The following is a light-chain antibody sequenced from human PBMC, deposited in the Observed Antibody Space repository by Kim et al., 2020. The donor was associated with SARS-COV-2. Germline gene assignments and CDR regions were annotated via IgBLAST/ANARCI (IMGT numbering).Light chain of an antibody. Sequence: LASCGSSISSCRTSETVGSRYSAWRQHKRGHAPRLLFCGACSRDIAIPDRFSGSGFGTVFNLRISRLESEDFAVYFCQKYGSPPRSFGQGTKLEI. CDR3: QKYGSPPRS. CDR2: GAC. V-gene: IGKV3-20*01. J-gene: IGKJ2*03. CDR1: ETVGSRY.